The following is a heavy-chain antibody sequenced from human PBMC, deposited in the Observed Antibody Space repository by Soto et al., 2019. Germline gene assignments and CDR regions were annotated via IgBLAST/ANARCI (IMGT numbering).Heavy chain of an antibody. D-gene: IGHD3-22*01. V-gene: IGHV3-33*01. CDR3: ARGPNYYDFIDF. CDR2: IWYDGSNK. Sequence: GGSLRLSCAASGFTFSSYGMHWVRQAPGKGLEWVAVIWYDGSNKYYADSVKGRFTISRDNSKNTLYLQMNSLRAEDTAVYYCARGPNYYDFIDFWGQGTLVPVSS. J-gene: IGHJ4*02. CDR1: GFTFSSYG.